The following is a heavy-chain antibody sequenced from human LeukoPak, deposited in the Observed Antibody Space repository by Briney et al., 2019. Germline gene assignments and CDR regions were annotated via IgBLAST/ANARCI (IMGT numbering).Heavy chain of an antibody. J-gene: IGHJ4*02. D-gene: IGHD3-22*01. Sequence: PGGSLRLSCAASGFTFSIYAMNWVRQAPGKGLEWVSAISGNAGITYYADSVKGRFTISRDNSKNTLYLQMNSLRAEDTAVYYCAKVVDVTMGIDSWGQGTLVTVSS. CDR2: ISGNAGIT. CDR3: AKVVDVTMGIDS. V-gene: IGHV3-23*01. CDR1: GFTFSIYA.